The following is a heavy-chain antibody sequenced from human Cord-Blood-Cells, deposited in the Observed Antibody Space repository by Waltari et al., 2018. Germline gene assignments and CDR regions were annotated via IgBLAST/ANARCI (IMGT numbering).Heavy chain of an antibody. CDR1: GYTFTGYY. D-gene: IGHD3-3*01. Sequence: QVQLVQSGAEVKKPGASVTVSCKASGYTFTGYYMHWVRQAPGQGLEWMGWINPNSGGTNYAQKFQGRVTMTRDTSISTAYMELSRLRSDDTAVYYCARGYHDFWSGYYDAFDIWGQGTMVTVSS. CDR3: ARGYHDFWSGYYDAFDI. J-gene: IGHJ3*02. CDR2: INPNSGGT. V-gene: IGHV1-2*02.